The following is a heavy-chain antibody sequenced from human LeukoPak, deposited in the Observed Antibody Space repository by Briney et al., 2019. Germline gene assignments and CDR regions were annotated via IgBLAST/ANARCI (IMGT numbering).Heavy chain of an antibody. D-gene: IGHD3-22*01. J-gene: IGHJ3*02. CDR1: GYTFINHA. CDR3: ARDLIPELSSGYIPDAFDI. CDR2: INIGNGNT. Sequence: GASVKVSCKASGYTFINHAIHWVRQAPGQRLEWMGWINIGNGNTKYSQNFQGRITITRNASATTAYMDLSSLRSEDTAMYYCARDLIPELSSGYIPDAFDIWGQGTMVTVSS. V-gene: IGHV1-3*04.